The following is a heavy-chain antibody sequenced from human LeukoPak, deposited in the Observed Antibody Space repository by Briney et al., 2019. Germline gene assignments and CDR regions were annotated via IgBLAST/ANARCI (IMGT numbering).Heavy chain of an antibody. CDR1: GFTFSSYG. Sequence: GGSLRLSCAASGFTFSSYGMHWVRQAPGKGLEWVAFIRYDGSNKYYADSVKGRFTISRDNSKNPLYLQMNSLRAEDTAVYYCAKAAVVVPAALEYFDYWGQGTLVTVSS. V-gene: IGHV3-30*02. D-gene: IGHD2-2*01. CDR3: AKAAVVVPAALEYFDY. J-gene: IGHJ4*02. CDR2: IRYDGSNK.